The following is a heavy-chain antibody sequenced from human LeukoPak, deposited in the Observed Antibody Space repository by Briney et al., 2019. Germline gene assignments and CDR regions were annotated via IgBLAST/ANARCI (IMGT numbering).Heavy chain of an antibody. CDR2: ISRSSTTI. CDR1: GFTFSSYA. CDR3: AREPSMSFYYDSSGHAFDI. D-gene: IGHD3-22*01. Sequence: PGGSLRLSCAASGFTFSSYAMSWVRQAPGKGLEWVSFISRSSTTIYHADSVKGRFTISRDNVKDSLYLQMNSLRAEDTAAYYCAREPSMSFYYDSSGHAFDIWGPGTMVTVSS. V-gene: IGHV3-48*01. J-gene: IGHJ3*02.